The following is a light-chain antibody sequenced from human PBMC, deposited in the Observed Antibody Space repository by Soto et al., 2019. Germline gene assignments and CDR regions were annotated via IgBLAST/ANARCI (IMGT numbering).Light chain of an antibody. CDR1: QSVSSSY. J-gene: IGKJ1*01. Sequence: EIVLTQSPGTLSLSPGERATLSCRASQSVSSSYLAWYQQKPGQAPRLLIYGASSRATGIPDRFSGSGSGTDFTITISRLEPEDFEVYYCQQYGSSPETFGQGTKVEIK. CDR3: QQYGSSPET. V-gene: IGKV3-20*01. CDR2: GAS.